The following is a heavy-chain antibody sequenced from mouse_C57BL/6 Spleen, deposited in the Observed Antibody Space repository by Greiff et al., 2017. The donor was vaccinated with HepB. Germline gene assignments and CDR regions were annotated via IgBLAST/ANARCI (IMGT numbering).Heavy chain of an antibody. D-gene: IGHD1-1*01. V-gene: IGHV1-81*01. Sequence: QVQLQQSGAELARPGASVKLSCKASGYTFTSYGISWVKQRTGQGLEWIGEIYPRSGNTYYNEKFKGKATLTADKSSSTAYMELRSLTSEDSAVYVCARADGSSPHYYAMDYWGQGTSVTVSS. CDR2: IYPRSGNT. CDR1: GYTFTSYG. CDR3: ARADGSSPHYYAMDY. J-gene: IGHJ4*01.